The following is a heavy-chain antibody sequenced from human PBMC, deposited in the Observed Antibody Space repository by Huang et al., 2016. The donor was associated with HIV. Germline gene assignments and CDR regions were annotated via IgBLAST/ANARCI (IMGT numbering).Heavy chain of an antibody. V-gene: IGHV3-30*18. Sequence: QVQLVESGGGVVEPGRSLRVSCAASGFSFSDSGMHWVRQGPGKGLGWVAVISYDGRNKFSADSVKGRFTISRDNSKNTVYLQMNSLRAGDTAVYYCAKDRRAYYYGSGIEYWGQGARVTVSS. J-gene: IGHJ4*02. CDR3: AKDRRAYYYGSGIEY. D-gene: IGHD3-10*01. CDR2: ISYDGRNK. CDR1: GFSFSDSG.